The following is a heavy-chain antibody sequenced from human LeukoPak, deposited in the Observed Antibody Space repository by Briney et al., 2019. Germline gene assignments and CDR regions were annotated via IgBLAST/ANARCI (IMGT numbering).Heavy chain of an antibody. CDR3: ARVPPTYSSSFPDIPYYFDY. V-gene: IGHV1-69*13. CDR2: IIPIFGTA. J-gene: IGHJ4*02. CDR1: GGTFSSYA. D-gene: IGHD6-13*01. Sequence: VASVKVSCKASGGTFSSYAISWVRQAPGQGLEWMGGIIPIFGTANYAQKFQGRVTITADESTSTAYMELSSLRSEDTAVYYCARVPPTYSSSFPDIPYYFDYWGQGTLVTVSS.